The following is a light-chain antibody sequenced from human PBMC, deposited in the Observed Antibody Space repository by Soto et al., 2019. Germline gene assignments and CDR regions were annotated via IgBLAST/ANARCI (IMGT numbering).Light chain of an antibody. V-gene: IGKV1-5*03. Sequence: IQMTQTPSTVCSSVSGSVTITCRASQSISNSLAWYQQKPGKAPKLLIYRASALQSGVPSRFSGSGSGTEFTLTIDSLQPDDFATFYCQQYSTYPLTFGGGTKVEIK. CDR1: QSISNS. J-gene: IGKJ4*01. CDR3: QQYSTYPLT. CDR2: RAS.